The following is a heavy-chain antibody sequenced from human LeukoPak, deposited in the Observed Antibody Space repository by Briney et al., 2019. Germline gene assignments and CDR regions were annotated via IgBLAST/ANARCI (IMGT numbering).Heavy chain of an antibody. CDR1: GFSLSTSGVG. CDR2: IYWDDDK. Sequence: SGPTLVKPTQTLTLTCTFSGFSLSTSGVGVGWIRQPPGMALEWLALIYWDDDKRYSPSLKSRLTITKDTSKNQAVLTMTNMDPVDTATYYCAHLTLLDSSGWYEFDYWGQGTLVTVSS. V-gene: IGHV2-5*02. J-gene: IGHJ4*02. D-gene: IGHD6-19*01. CDR3: AHLTLLDSSGWYEFDY.